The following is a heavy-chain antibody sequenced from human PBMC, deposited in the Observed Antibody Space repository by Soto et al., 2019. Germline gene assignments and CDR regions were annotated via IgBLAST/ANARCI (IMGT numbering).Heavy chain of an antibody. CDR1: GFTFSSYA. J-gene: IGHJ4*02. CDR3: KGTIAAFPFDY. V-gene: IGHV3-64D*08. D-gene: IGHD6-13*01. CDR2: ISSNGGST. Sequence: GGSLRLSCSASGFTFSSYAMHWVRQAPGKGLEYVSAISSNGGSTYYADSVKGRFTISRDNSKNTLYLQMSSLRAEDTAVYYCKGTIAAFPFDYWGQGTLVTVSS.